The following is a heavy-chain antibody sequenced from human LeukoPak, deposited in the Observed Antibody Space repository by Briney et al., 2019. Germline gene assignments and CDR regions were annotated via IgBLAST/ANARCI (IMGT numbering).Heavy chain of an antibody. CDR1: GFIFSSYS. V-gene: IGHV3-48*01. CDR2: ISSSSRTI. Sequence: GGSLRLSCATSGFIFSSYSMNWVRQAPGKGLEWVSYISSSSRTIYYADSAKGRFTISRDNAKNSLYLQMNSLRAEDTAVYYCATGAVAGPFDYWGQGTLVTVSS. D-gene: IGHD6-19*01. CDR3: ATGAVAGPFDY. J-gene: IGHJ4*02.